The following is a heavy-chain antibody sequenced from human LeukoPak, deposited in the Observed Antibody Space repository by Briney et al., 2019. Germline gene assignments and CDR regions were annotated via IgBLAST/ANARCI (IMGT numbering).Heavy chain of an antibody. CDR1: GYSFTSYY. CDR2: IDPSDSYT. J-gene: IGHJ6*02. CDR3: AITSGSFLYGMDF. V-gene: IGHV5-10-1*01. Sequence: GESLRISCKGSGYSFTSYYINWVRQMPGKGLEWMGRIDPSDSYTNYSPSFQGHVTISADKSISTASLQWSSLKASDTAMYYCAITSGSFLYGMDFWGQGTTVTVSS. D-gene: IGHD3-10*01.